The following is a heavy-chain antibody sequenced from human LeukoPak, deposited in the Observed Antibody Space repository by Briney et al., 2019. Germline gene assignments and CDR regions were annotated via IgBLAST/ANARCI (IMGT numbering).Heavy chain of an antibody. CDR1: GFTFSSYA. CDR2: ISGSGGST. Sequence: GGSLRLSCAASGFTFSSYAMSWVRQAPGKGLEWVSAISGSGGSTYYADSVKGRFTISRDNSKNTLYLQMNSLRAEDTAVYYCAKGYLGVVAGLRLDYWGQGTLVTVSS. V-gene: IGHV3-23*01. CDR3: AKGYLGVVAGLRLDY. J-gene: IGHJ4*02. D-gene: IGHD6-19*01.